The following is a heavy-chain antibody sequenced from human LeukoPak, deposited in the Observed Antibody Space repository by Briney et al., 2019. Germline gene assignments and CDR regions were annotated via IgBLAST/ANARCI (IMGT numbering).Heavy chain of an antibody. CDR2: ISWNSGSI. CDR3: AKSDYYDSSGYSGSPYWFDP. D-gene: IGHD3-22*01. Sequence: PGGSLRLSCAASGFTFSSYAMHWVRQAPGKGLEWVSGISWNSGSIGYADSVKGRFTISRDNAKNSLYLQMNSLRAEDTALYYCAKSDYYDSSGYSGSPYWFDPWGQGTLVTVSS. CDR1: GFTFSSYA. V-gene: IGHV3-9*01. J-gene: IGHJ5*02.